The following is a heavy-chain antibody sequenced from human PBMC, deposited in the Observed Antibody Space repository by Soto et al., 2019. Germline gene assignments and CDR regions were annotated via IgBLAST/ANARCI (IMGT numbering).Heavy chain of an antibody. V-gene: IGHV4-4*02. CDR3: ARKAWVRFDY. J-gene: IGHJ4*02. D-gene: IGHD1-26*01. Sequence: SETLSLTGAVSGDSISSSVWWTWVRQPPGKGLGWIGEVFHTGDTYFNPSLRSRVAMSVDKSTNEFSLKVTSVAAAETAIYYCARKAWVRFDYWGQGALVTVSS. CDR2: VFHTGDT. CDR1: GDSISSSVW.